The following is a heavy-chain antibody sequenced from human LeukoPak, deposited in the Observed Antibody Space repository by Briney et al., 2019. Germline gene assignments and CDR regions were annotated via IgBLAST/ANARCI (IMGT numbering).Heavy chain of an antibody. Sequence: ASVKVSCKASGYTFTSCGISWVRQAPGQGLEWMGWINANNGSTNYAQKFQGRVTITTDTSTSTAYMELRSLRSDDTAGYYCARDGAVARWFDPWGQGTLVTVSS. CDR1: GYTFTSCG. V-gene: IGHV1-18*01. D-gene: IGHD6-19*01. CDR2: INANNGST. J-gene: IGHJ5*02. CDR3: ARDGAVARWFDP.